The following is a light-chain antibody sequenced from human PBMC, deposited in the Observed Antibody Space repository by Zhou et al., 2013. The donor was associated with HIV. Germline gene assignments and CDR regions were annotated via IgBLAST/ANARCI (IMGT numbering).Light chain of an antibody. CDR2: KAS. Sequence: DIQMTQSPSTLSAYVGDRVTITCRASQSISDWLAWYQQKPGKAPKLLIYKASSLESGVSSRFSGSGSGTDFVLTISSLQPEDFATYYCQQSYSTPPITFGQGTRLEI. CDR3: QQSYSTPPIT. CDR1: QSISDW. J-gene: IGKJ5*01. V-gene: IGKV1-5*03.